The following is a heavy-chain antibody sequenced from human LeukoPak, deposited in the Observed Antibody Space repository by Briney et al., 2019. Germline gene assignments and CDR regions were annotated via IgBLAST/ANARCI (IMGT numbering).Heavy chain of an antibody. Sequence: ASVKVSCKASGYTFTDYYVHWVRQAPGQGLEWMGRINAKSGDTNAAQRFQGRITMTRVTSITTAYLELSRLRSDDTAVYYCARDELYNGYYSVKYHYNGMDVWGQGTTVTVSS. CDR1: GYTFTDYY. CDR2: INAKSGDT. CDR3: ARDELYNGYYSVKYHYNGMDV. J-gene: IGHJ6*02. V-gene: IGHV1-2*06. D-gene: IGHD3-3*01.